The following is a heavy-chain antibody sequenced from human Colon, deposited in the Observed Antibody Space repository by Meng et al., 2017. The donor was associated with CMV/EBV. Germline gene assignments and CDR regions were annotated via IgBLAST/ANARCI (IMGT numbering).Heavy chain of an antibody. Sequence: GESLKISCAASGFTFSTYSMNWVRQAPGKGLEWVSYISSSSTTIYYADSVKGRFTISRDNANNSLYLQMNSLRAEDTAVFYCARDRSSTSCCGAFDIWGQGTMVTVSS. D-gene: IGHD2-2*01. J-gene: IGHJ3*02. CDR1: GFTFSTYS. V-gene: IGHV3-48*04. CDR2: ISSSSTTI. CDR3: ARDRSSTSCCGAFDI.